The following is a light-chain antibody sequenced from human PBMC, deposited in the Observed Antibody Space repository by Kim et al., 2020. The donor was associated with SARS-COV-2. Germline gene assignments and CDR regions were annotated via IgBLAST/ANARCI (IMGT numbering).Light chain of an antibody. CDR3: AAWDDSLKGSV. J-gene: IGLJ3*02. CDR1: ISNIGSNV. Sequence: GQMVTISGPGSISNIGSNVVNWYQQLPGTAPKLLMYSNDYRPSGVPDRFSGSKSGTSASLAISGLQSEDEADYYCAAWDDSLKGSVFGGGTQLTVL. CDR2: SND. V-gene: IGLV1-44*01.